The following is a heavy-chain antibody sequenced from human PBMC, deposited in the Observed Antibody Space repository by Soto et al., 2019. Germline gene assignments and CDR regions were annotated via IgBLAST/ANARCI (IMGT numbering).Heavy chain of an antibody. CDR2: IYHSGST. Sequence: QVHLQESGPALVRPSGTLSLTCAVSGASISSTTSHNWWSWVRQPPGKGLEWIGEIYHSGSTNYNPSLKSRVTMSVDKSKNQFSLKLTSVTAADTAVYYCARMVGATLVDFWGQGTLVTVSS. CDR3: ARMVGATLVDF. V-gene: IGHV4-4*02. D-gene: IGHD1-26*01. CDR1: GASISSTTSHNW. J-gene: IGHJ4*02.